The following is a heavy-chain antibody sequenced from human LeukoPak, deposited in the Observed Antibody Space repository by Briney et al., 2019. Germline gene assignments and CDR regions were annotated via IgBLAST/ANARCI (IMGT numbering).Heavy chain of an antibody. CDR3: ARVAAGTTFMDNWFDP. CDR2: LIPMFGTT. D-gene: IGHD1-7*01. CDR1: GGTFRYYA. Sequence: ASMKVSCKSSGGTFRYYAIGGVRHPPARGLEWVGGLIPMFGTTNYAQQFQGRVTITADESTTTSYMELSRLRFEDTAVYFCARVAAGTTFMDNWFDPWGQGTLVTVSS. J-gene: IGHJ5*02. V-gene: IGHV1-69*01.